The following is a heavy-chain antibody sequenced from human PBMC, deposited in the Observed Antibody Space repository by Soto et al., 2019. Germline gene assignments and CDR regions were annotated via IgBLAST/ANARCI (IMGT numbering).Heavy chain of an antibody. J-gene: IGHJ6*02. CDR2: IYYSGET. CDR1: GDSISRYY. Sequence: QVQLQESGPGLVKPSETLSLTCTVSGDSISRYYWSWIRLSPGKGLEWIGYIYYSGETNYNPSVKIRVTISVDRTKNQFSLKLSSVTAADTAVYYCARDQGGEFLKGSGMDVWGQGTTVTVSS. D-gene: IGHD3-10*01. CDR3: ARDQGGEFLKGSGMDV. V-gene: IGHV4-59*01.